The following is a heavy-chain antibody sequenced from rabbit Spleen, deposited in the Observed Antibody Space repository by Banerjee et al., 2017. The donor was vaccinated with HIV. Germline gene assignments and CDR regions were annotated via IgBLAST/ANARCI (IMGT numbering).Heavy chain of an antibody. D-gene: IGHD7-1*01. Sequence: LEESGGGLVQPEGSLTLTCTASGFSFSSAYWVCWVRQAPGRGLEWIACIAAGSGRFTYYASWAKGRFTISRTSSTTVTLQMTSLTAADTATYFCARDPFVSTPSLIYFNLWGQGTLVTVS. CDR1: GFSFSSAYW. CDR3: ARDPFVSTPSLIYFNL. CDR2: IAAGSGRFT. V-gene: IGHV1S45*01. J-gene: IGHJ4*01.